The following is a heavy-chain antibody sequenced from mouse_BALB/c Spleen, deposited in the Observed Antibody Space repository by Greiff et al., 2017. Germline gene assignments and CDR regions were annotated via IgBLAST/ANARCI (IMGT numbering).Heavy chain of an antibody. CDR1: GFTFSSYG. CDR2: INSNGGST. D-gene: IGHD2-1*01. V-gene: IGHV5-6-3*01. J-gene: IGHJ4*01. CDR3: AREGNYGYYAMDY. Sequence: EVHLVESGGGLVQPGGSLKLSCAASGFTFSSYGMSWVRQTPDKRLELVATINSNGGSTYYPDSVKGRFTISRDNAKNTLYLQMSSLKSEDTAMYYCAREGNYGYYAMDYWGQGTSVTVSS.